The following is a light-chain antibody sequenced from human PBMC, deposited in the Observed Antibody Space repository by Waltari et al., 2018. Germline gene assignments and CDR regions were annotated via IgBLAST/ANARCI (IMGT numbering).Light chain of an antibody. J-gene: IGKJ2*01. CDR3: QQYWSSVLYT. CDR2: GAS. Sequence: VLTQSPGTLSLSPGERATLSCRASQSLTKRYLAWYQQKPGQAPRLLIYGASIRAAGSPDRFIGSGSGTDFTLTISRLEPEDFAVYYCQQYWSSVLYTFGQGTKLEIK. V-gene: IGKV3-20*01. CDR1: QSLTKRY.